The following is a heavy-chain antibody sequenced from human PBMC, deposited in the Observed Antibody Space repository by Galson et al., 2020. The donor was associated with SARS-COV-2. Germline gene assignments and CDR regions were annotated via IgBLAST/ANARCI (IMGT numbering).Heavy chain of an antibody. CDR2: ISYDGSNK. V-gene: IGHV3-30*04. CDR3: ARGSSSSLLWFGELLTAGGMDV. D-gene: IGHD3-10*01. J-gene: IGHJ6*02. CDR1: GFTFSSYA. Sequence: GESLKISCAASGFTFSSYAMHWVRQAPGKGLEWVAVISYDGSNKYYADSVKGRFTISRDNSKTTLYLQMNSLRAEDTAVYYCARGSSSSLLWFGELLTAGGMDVWGQGTTVTVSS.